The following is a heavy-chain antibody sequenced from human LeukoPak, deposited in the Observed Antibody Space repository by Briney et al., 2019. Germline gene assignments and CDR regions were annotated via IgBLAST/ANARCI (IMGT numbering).Heavy chain of an antibody. Sequence: ASVKVSCKVSGHTLTELSMHWVRQAPGKGLEWMGGFDPEDGETIYAQKFQGRVTMTEDTSTDTAYMELSSLRSEDTAVYYCATDGPSVQLERNDAFDIWGQGTMVTVSS. CDR2: FDPEDGET. CDR3: ATDGPSVQLERNDAFDI. D-gene: IGHD1-1*01. J-gene: IGHJ3*02. CDR1: GHTLTELS. V-gene: IGHV1-24*01.